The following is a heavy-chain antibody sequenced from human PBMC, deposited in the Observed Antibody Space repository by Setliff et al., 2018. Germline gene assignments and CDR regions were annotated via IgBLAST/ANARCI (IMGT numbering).Heavy chain of an antibody. CDR2: LNPSSGDT. Sequence: ASVKVSCKASGYPFTSYDIHWLRLTSGQGLEWMGWLNPSSGDTGFATKFQGRVTVTRDTSISTAYMELSRLRSDDTAVYYCARGLEWLLDPLLDYWGQGTLVTVSS. CDR3: ARGLEWLLDPLLDY. CDR1: GYPFTSYD. V-gene: IGHV1-8*02. J-gene: IGHJ4*02. D-gene: IGHD3-3*01.